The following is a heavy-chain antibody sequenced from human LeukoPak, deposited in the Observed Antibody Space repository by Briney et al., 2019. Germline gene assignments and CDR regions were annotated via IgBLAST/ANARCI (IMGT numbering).Heavy chain of an antibody. Sequence: GGSLRLSCAASGFTFSTYAMTWVRQAPGKGLEWVSLISGTGGSTYYADSVKGRFTISRDNSKNTLYLQMNSLRAEDTAMYYCARDWMLFHRPDYWGQGTLVTVSS. D-gene: IGHD2-21*01. J-gene: IGHJ4*02. V-gene: IGHV3-23*01. CDR3: ARDWMLFHRPDY. CDR1: GFTFSTYA. CDR2: ISGTGGST.